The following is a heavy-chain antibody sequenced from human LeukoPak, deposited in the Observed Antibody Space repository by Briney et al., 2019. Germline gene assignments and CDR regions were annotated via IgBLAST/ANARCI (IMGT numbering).Heavy chain of an antibody. CDR3: AKDYGSWANYFDY. CDR2: ISSSSSTI. Sequence: GGSLRLSCAASGFTFSSYSMNWVRQAPGKGLEWVSYISSSSSTIYYADSVKGRFTISRDNAKNSLYLQMNSQRAEDTAVYYCAKDYGSWANYFDYWGQGTLVTVSS. D-gene: IGHD2-15*01. J-gene: IGHJ4*02. V-gene: IGHV3-48*01. CDR1: GFTFSSYS.